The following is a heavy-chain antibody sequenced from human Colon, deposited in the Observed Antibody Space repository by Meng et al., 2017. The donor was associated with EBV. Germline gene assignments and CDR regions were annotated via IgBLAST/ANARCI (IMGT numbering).Heavy chain of an antibody. D-gene: IGHD2-21*02. CDR2: IYHSGST. J-gene: IGHJ4*02. CDR1: GGSLSSRNW. V-gene: IGHV4-4*02. Sequence: QAHLQAAGSGLVESSGTLPLTCAVSGGSLSSRNWWSWVRQPPGKGLEWIGEIYHSGSTNYNPSLKSRVTISVDESKNQFSLRLSSVTAADTAVYYCARVGAYCGGDCYHPRWGQGTLVTVSS. CDR3: ARVGAYCGGDCYHPR.